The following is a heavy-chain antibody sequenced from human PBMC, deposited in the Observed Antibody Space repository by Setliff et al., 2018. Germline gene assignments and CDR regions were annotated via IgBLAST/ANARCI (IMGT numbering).Heavy chain of an antibody. CDR3: VRDGAGAFDY. CDR1: GFTLSHNW. D-gene: IGHD1-26*01. J-gene: IGHJ4*02. CDR2: INNDGSVT. V-gene: IGHV3-74*01. Sequence: PGGSLRLSCAASGFTLSHNWMNWVRQGPGKGLVWVSYINNDGSVTKYGDSVKGRFTISRDNAKNTLYLQMNSLRAEDTAVYYCVRDGAGAFDYWGQRALVTVSS.